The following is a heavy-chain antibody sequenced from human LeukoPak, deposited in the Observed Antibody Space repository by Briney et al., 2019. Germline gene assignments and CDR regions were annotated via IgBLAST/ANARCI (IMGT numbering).Heavy chain of an antibody. CDR1: EFSVGSNY. CDR3: ARERGMTYYYGSGSYSPN. Sequence: GGSLRLSCAASEFSVGSNYMTWVRQAPGKGLEWVSLIYSGGSTYYADSVKGRFTISRDNSKNTLYLQMNSLRAEDTAVYYCARERGMTYYYGSGSYSPNWGQGTLVTVSS. V-gene: IGHV3-66*01. J-gene: IGHJ4*02. D-gene: IGHD3-10*01. CDR2: IYSGGST.